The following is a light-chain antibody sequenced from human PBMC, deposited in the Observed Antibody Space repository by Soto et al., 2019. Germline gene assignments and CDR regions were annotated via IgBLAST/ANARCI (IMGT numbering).Light chain of an antibody. CDR2: GND. Sequence: QLVLTQPPSASGTPGQRVTISCSDSTSYIGSNVINWYQQLPGTAPKLLIWGNDQRPSGVPDRISGSKSGTSASLAISGLQSEDEGDYYCAAWGDSLSGVVFGGGTKVTVL. CDR1: TSYIGSNV. V-gene: IGLV1-44*01. CDR3: AAWGDSLSGVV. J-gene: IGLJ2*01.